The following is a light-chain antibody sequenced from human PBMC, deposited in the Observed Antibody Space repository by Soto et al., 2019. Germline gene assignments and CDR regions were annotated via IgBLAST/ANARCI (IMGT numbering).Light chain of an antibody. CDR3: QQFNNYPLT. CDR2: DAS. Sequence: QMTQSPSSLSASVADRVTITCRAGQGISTYLSWCKQKPGKAPKLLIYDASSLESGVPSRFRGSGSGTDFTLTISSLKPEDFETYYCQQFNNYPLTFGGGTKVDIK. CDR1: QGISTY. V-gene: IGKV1D-13*01. J-gene: IGKJ4*01.